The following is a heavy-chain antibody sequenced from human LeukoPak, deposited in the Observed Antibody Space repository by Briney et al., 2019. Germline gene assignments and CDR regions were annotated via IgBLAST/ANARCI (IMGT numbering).Heavy chain of an antibody. Sequence: GGSLRLSCAASGFTFSIYGIHWVRQAPGKGLEWVSSISSSSSYIYYADSVKGRFTISRDNAKNSLYLQMNSLRAEDTAVYYCAKLFKLDSGWSNPRYYFDYWGQGTLVTVSS. V-gene: IGHV3-21*01. D-gene: IGHD6-19*01. CDR2: ISSSSSYI. CDR1: GFTFSIYG. CDR3: AKLFKLDSGWSNPRYYFDY. J-gene: IGHJ4*02.